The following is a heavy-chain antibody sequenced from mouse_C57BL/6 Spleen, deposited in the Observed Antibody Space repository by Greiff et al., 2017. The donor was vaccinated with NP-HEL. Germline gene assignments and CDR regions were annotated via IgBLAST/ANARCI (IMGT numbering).Heavy chain of an antibody. CDR1: GFTFSDYG. J-gene: IGHJ4*01. Sequence: EVKLMESGGGLVKPGGSLKLSCAASGFTFSDYGMHWVRQAPEKGLEWVAYISSGSSTIYYADTVKGRFTISRDNAKNTLFLQMTSLRYEDTAMYYCARRGDYGYDKGDYYAMDYWGQGTSVTVSS. V-gene: IGHV5-17*01. CDR2: ISSGSSTI. CDR3: ARRGDYGYDKGDYYAMDY. D-gene: IGHD2-2*01.